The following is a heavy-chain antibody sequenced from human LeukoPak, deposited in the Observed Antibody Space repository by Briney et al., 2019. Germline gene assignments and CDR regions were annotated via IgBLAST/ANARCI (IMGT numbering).Heavy chain of an antibody. CDR1: GGSISNYF. CDR3: ARDDGSSGHKWFDP. Sequence: PSETLSLTCTVSGGSISNYFWSWIRQPAGKGLEWIGRIYPTGSTNFNPSLQSRVTMSVDTSKNQFSLRLSSVTAADTAVYFCARDDGSSGHKWFDPWGQGTLVMVSS. J-gene: IGHJ5*02. D-gene: IGHD3-22*01. CDR2: IYPTGST. V-gene: IGHV4-4*07.